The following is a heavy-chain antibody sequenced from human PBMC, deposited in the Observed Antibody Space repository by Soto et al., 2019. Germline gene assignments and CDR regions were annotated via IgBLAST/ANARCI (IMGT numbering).Heavy chain of an antibody. J-gene: IGHJ3*02. CDR2: ISGYNGDT. D-gene: IGHD3-9*01. V-gene: IGHV1-18*01. Sequence: ASVKVSCKGSGYTFTRYGISWVRQAPGQGLEWMGWISGYNGDTNYAQKLQGRVTMTTDTSTSTAYMELRSLRSDDTAVYYCAREGLRYFDWLSPDDAFDIWGQRTMVTVSS. CDR3: AREGLRYFDWLSPDDAFDI. CDR1: GYTFTRYG.